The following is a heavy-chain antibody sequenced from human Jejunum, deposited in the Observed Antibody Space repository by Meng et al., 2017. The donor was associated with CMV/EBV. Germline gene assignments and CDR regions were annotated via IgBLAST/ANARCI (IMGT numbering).Heavy chain of an antibody. D-gene: IGHD6-19*01. V-gene: IGHV1-2*02. CDR3: ARDPSNTSGRYAYFDY. CDR2: INPNSGGT. Sequence: QVPLVQSGAEVKKPGASVTVSCKTSGYSFTDYYIQWVRQAPGQGLEWMGWINPNSGGTNYAQKFQGRITMTRDTSISTAFMEVNSLRSDDTAVYYCARDPSNTSGRYAYFDYWGQGTLVTVSS. J-gene: IGHJ4*02. CDR1: GYSFTDYY.